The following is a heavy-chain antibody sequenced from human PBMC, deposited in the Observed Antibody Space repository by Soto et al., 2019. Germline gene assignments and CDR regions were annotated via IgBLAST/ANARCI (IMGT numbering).Heavy chain of an antibody. V-gene: IGHV3-11*01. Sequence: GGSLRLSCAASGFTFSDYYMSWIRQAPGKGLEWVSYISSSGSTIYYADSVKGRFTISRDNAKNSLYLQMNSLRAEDTAVYYCARDRYHPTTPLLVPAATTAAFDYWGQGTLVTVSS. J-gene: IGHJ4*02. CDR3: ARDRYHPTTPLLVPAATTAAFDY. CDR2: ISSSGSTI. CDR1: GFTFSDYY. D-gene: IGHD2-2*01.